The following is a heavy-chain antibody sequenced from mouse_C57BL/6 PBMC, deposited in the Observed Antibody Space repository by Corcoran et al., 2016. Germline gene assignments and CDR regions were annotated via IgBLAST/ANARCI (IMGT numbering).Heavy chain of an antibody. CDR2: ISYDGSN. Sequence: DVQLQESGPGLVKPSQSLSLTCSVTGYSITSGYYWNWIRQFPGNKLEWMGYISYDGSNNYNPSLKNRISITRDTSKNQFFLKLNSVTTEDTATYYCARDYSFDYWGQVTTLTVSS. V-gene: IGHV3-6*01. CDR1: GYSITSGYY. CDR3: ARDYSFDY. J-gene: IGHJ2*01. D-gene: IGHD2-12*01.